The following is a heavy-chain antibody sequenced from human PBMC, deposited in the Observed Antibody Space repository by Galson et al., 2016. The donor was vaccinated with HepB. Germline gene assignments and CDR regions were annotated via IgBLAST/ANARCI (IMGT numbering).Heavy chain of an antibody. V-gene: IGHV3-72*01. CDR2: TRNRARSYTT. CDR1: GFILRDYY. CDR3: TRTGLGDFDY. J-gene: IGHJ4*02. Sequence: SLRLSCAASGFILRDYYMDWVRQAPGKGLEWVGRTRNRARSYTTDYVASVKGRFTTSRDNSKSSVYLHMNGLKPEDTAIYYCTRTGLGDFDYWGRGTLVTVSS.